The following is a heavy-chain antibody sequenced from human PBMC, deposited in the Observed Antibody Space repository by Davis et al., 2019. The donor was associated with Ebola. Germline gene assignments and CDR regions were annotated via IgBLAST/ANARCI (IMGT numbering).Heavy chain of an antibody. J-gene: IGHJ4*02. CDR3: ASDRVPSAIRSCHS. D-gene: IGHD2-2*02. CDR1: GFTFSSYV. V-gene: IGHV3-30-3*01. CDR2: ISSDGSNE. Sequence: GESLKISCAASGFTFSSYVMHWVRRAPGKGLEWVALISSDGSNEYYADSVKGRFTISRDNSKNTLYLQMNSLSAEDTAIYYCASDRVPSAIRSCHSWGQGTLVTVSS.